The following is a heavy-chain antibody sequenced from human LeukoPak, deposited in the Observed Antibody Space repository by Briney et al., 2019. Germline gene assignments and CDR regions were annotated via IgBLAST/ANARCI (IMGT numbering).Heavy chain of an antibody. CDR1: GYTFTSYY. D-gene: IGHD2-8*01. Sequence: ASVKVSCKASGYTFTSYYMHWVRQAPGQGLEWMGIINPSGGSTGYAQKFQGRVTMTRDTSISSAYMELSSLTSDDTAVYYCARVWPCSNGVCPDVFEYWGQGTLVTVSS. V-gene: IGHV1-46*01. CDR3: ARVWPCSNGVCPDVFEY. J-gene: IGHJ4*02. CDR2: INPSGGST.